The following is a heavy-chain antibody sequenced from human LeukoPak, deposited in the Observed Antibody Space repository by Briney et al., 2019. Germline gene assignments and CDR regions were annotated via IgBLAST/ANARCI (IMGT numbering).Heavy chain of an antibody. V-gene: IGHV3-7*01. J-gene: IGHJ4*02. CDR1: GFTFSSYW. CDR3: ARGEGVWFGELSFDY. CDR2: IKKDGSEK. D-gene: IGHD3-10*01. Sequence: GGSLRLSCAASGFTFSSYWMSWVRQAPGKGLEWVANIKKDGSEKYYVDSVKGRFTISRDNAKNSLYLQMNSLRAEDTAVYYCARGEGVWFGELSFDYWGQGTLVTVSS.